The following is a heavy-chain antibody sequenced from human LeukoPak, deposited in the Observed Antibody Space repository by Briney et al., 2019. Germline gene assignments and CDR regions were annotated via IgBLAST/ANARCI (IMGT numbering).Heavy chain of an antibody. V-gene: IGHV3-23*01. J-gene: IGHJ4*02. CDR3: AKVGDGGWYFDY. CDR2: INSNGGTT. CDR1: GFSFSTYA. Sequence: GGSLRLACAASGFSFSTYAMSWVRLAPGRGPEWVSAINSNGGTTYYADPVKGRFTISRDNSKNTVDLQMNSLRAEDTAVYYCAKVGDGGWYFDYLGQGTLVTVSS. D-gene: IGHD6-19*01.